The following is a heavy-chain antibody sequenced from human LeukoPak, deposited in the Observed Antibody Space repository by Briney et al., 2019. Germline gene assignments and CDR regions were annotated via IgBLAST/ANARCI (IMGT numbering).Heavy chain of an antibody. CDR1: GGSISSYY. V-gene: IGHV4-4*07. Sequence: SETLSLTCTVSGGSISSYYWSWLRQPAGKGLEWIGRIYTSGSTNYNPSLTSRVTMSVDTSKNQFSLKLSSVTAADTAVYYCARGDLDYPFDYWGQGTLVTVSS. CDR2: IYTSGST. D-gene: IGHD3/OR15-3a*01. CDR3: ARGDLDYPFDY. J-gene: IGHJ4*02.